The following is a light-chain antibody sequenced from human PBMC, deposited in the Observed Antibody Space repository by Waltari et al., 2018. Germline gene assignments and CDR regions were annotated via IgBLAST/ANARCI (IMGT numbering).Light chain of an antibody. Sequence: EIVLTQSPGTASLSPGERATLSCRASQSVGSSSLAWYQQKPGQAPRLVIYRASRRATGIPDRFRGSGSGTDFRLTISRLEPEDFAVYYCQQHGTLPATFGQGTKVEIK. CDR3: QQHGTLPAT. J-gene: IGKJ1*01. CDR2: RAS. V-gene: IGKV3-20*01. CDR1: QSVGSSS.